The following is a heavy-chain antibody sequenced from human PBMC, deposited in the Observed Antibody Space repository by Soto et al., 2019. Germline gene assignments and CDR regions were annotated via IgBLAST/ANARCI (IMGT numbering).Heavy chain of an antibody. Sequence: SETLSLTCAVCGGSFSGYYWSWVRQPPGKGLEWIGEINHSGSTNYNPSLKSRVTISVDTSKNQFSLKLSSVTAADTAVYYCARGAAARYKNKYYYYYMDVWGKGTTVTVSS. J-gene: IGHJ6*03. CDR1: GGSFSGYY. D-gene: IGHD6-6*01. V-gene: IGHV4-34*01. CDR2: INHSGST. CDR3: ARGAAARYKNKYYYYYMDV.